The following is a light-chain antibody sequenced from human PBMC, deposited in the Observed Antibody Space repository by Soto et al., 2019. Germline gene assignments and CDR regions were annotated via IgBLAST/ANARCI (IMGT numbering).Light chain of an antibody. J-gene: IGKJ1*01. CDR1: QSVSSNY. Sequence: TVLTQSPGTLNLSPGEGATLSCRASQSVSSNYLAWYQQKFGQAPRLLIYGASTRATGIPDRFTGGGSGTDFTLTISRLQPEDSAVYYCQQYCISPLTFGQGTKVDIK. CDR3: QQYCISPLT. CDR2: GAS. V-gene: IGKV3-20*01.